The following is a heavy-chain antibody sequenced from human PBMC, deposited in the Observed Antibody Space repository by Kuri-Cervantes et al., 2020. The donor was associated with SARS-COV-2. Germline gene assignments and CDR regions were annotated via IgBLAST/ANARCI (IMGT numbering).Heavy chain of an antibody. CDR2: ISSSSSYI. Sequence: LSLTCAASGFTLSSYSMNWVRQAPGKGLEWVSSISSSSSYIYYADSVKGRFTISRDNAKNSLYLQMNSLRAEDTAVYYCARDAHSTPGGYWGQGTLVTVSS. CDR3: ARDAHSTPGGY. J-gene: IGHJ4*02. D-gene: IGHD6-13*01. CDR1: GFTLSSYS. V-gene: IGHV3-21*01.